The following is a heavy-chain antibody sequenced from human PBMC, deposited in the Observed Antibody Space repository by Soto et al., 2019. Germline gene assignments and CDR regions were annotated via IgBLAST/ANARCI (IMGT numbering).Heavy chain of an antibody. J-gene: IGHJ1*01. CDR3: AKAHDYGEGTSH. CDR1: GFTFSSYA. CDR2: ISASGGGT. V-gene: IGHV3-23*01. D-gene: IGHD4-17*01. Sequence: GGSLRLSCAASGFTFSSYAMNWVRQAPGKGLEWVSGISASGGGTYYADPVKGRLTISRDKSKNTLYQQMISLRAEDTAVYYCAKAHDYGEGTSHWGQGTLVTVSS.